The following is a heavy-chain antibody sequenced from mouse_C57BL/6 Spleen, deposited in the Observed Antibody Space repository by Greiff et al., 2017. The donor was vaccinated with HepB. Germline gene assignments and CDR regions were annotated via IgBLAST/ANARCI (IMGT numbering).Heavy chain of an antibody. CDR3: ATPPGLDV. CDR1: GFTFSDYY. Sequence: EVQLQESGGGLVQPGGSLKLSCAASGFTFSDYYMYWVRQTPEKRLEWVAYISNGGGSTYYPDTVKGRFTISRDNAKNTLYLQMSRLKSEDTAMYYCATPPGLDVWGTGTTVTVSS. CDR2: ISNGGGST. V-gene: IGHV5-12*01. J-gene: IGHJ1*03.